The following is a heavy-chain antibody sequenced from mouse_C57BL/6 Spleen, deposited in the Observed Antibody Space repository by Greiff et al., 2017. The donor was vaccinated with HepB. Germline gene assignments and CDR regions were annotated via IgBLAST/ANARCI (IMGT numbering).Heavy chain of an antibody. J-gene: IGHJ3*01. CDR2: INYDGSST. V-gene: IGHV5-16*01. CDR3: ARGRGGFAY. Sequence: VQLKESEGGLVQPGRSMKLSCTASGFTFSDYYMAWVRQVPEKGLEWVANINYDGSSTYYLDSLKSRFIISRDNAKNILYLQMSSLKSEDTATYYCARGRGGFAYWGQGTLVTVSA. CDR1: GFTFSDYY.